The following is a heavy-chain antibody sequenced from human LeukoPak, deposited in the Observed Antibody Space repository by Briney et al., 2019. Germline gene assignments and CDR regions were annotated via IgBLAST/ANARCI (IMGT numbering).Heavy chain of an antibody. J-gene: IGHJ4*02. Sequence: PGGPLRLSCAASGFTFSSYWMHWVRQAPGKGLVWVSRINSDGSSTSYADSVKGRFTISRDNAKNTLYLQMNSLRVEDTAVYYCASDKIVGATKFDYWGQGTLVTVSS. CDR3: ASDKIVGATKFDY. V-gene: IGHV3-74*01. CDR2: INSDGSST. CDR1: GFTFSSYW. D-gene: IGHD1-26*01.